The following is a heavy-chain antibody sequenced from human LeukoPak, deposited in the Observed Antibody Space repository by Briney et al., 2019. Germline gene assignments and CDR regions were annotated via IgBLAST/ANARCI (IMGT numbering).Heavy chain of an antibody. J-gene: IGHJ4*02. CDR2: IRTKANSYAT. V-gene: IGHV3-73*01. Sequence: GGSLRLSCAASGFTFSGSAMHWVRQASGKGVEWVGRIRTKANSYATAYAASVKGRFTISRDDSKNTAYLQMNSLKTEDTAVYYCTRDSGSYFHWGQGTLVTVSS. CDR3: TRDSGSYFH. CDR1: GFTFSGSA. D-gene: IGHD1-26*01.